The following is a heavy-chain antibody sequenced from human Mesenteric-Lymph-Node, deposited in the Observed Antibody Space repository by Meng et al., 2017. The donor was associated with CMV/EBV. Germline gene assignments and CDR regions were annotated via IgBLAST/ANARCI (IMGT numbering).Heavy chain of an antibody. CDR1: GGYISSGGYY. CDR3: ASWPAMANSEN. V-gene: IGHV4-31*03. J-gene: IGHJ4*02. D-gene: IGHD5-18*01. CDR2: IYYSGST. Sequence: TVSGGYISSGGYYWSWIRQHPGKGLEWIGYIYYSGSTYYNPSLKSRVTISVDTSKNQFSLKLSSVTAADTAVYYCASWPAMANSENWGQGTLVTVSS.